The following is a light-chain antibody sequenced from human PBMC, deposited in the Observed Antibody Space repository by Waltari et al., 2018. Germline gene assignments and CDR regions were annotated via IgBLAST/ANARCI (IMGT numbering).Light chain of an antibody. CDR2: IAS. CDR3: QQYDSLPVT. CDR1: QDLSNY. J-gene: IGKJ4*01. V-gene: IGKV1-33*01. Sequence: IQMSQSPSSLPVSVGDRVTITCYASQDLSNYLNWYQQKPGKAPKLLIYIASSLETGVPARFSGSRSGTHFTFTISSLQPEDIATYYCQQYDSLPVTFGGGTKVEIK.